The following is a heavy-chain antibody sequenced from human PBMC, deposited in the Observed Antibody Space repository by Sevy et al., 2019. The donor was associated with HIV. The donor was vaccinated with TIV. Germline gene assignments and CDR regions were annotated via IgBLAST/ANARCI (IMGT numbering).Heavy chain of an antibody. V-gene: IGHV3-53*01. CDR2: IYSGGST. D-gene: IGHD6-19*01. CDR3: ARERSGAYERYFYGMDV. CDR1: GFNVNSNY. J-gene: IGHJ6*02. Sequence: VGSLRLSCAASGFNVNSNYMSWVRQAPGKGLEWVSVIYSGGSTYYADSVKGRFIISRDNSKNTVYLQMNSLRAEDTAVYYCARERSGAYERYFYGMDVWGQGTTVTVSS.